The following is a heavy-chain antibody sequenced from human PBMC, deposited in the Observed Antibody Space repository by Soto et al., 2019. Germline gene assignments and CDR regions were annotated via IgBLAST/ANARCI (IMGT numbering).Heavy chain of an antibody. CDR2: THHSGGT. CDR1: GDSISSGGYS. V-gene: IGHV4-30-2*01. CDR3: ARDSLSGYYFDY. Sequence: QLQLQESGSGLVKPSQTLSLTCVVSGDSISSGGYSWNWIRQPPGKGLEWIGHTHHSGGTLYNPSLDSRVTISVDKSKNQFSLRLTSVTAADTAVYYCARDSLSGYYFDYWCQGTLVTVSS. D-gene: IGHD3-22*01. J-gene: IGHJ4*02.